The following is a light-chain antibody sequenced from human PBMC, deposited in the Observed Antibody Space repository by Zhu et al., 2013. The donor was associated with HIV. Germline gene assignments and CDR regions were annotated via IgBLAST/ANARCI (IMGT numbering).Light chain of an antibody. CDR3: QVWDDTIDHVL. J-gene: IGLJ2*01. CDR2: QDT. Sequence: SYELTQPPSVSVSPGQTASITCSGDKLGNKYASWYQQRPGQSPVLVIYQDTKRPSGIPERFSGSNSGNTATLTISRVEAGDEAAYYCQVWDDTIDHVLFGGGTKVTVL. V-gene: IGLV3-1*01. CDR1: KLGNKY.